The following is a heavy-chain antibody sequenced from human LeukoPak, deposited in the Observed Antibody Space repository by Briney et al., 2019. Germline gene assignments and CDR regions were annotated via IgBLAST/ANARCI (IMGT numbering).Heavy chain of an antibody. D-gene: IGHD4-17*01. J-gene: IGHJ6*02. CDR2: ISGSGGST. CDR3: AKTVTRPYGYYGMDV. Sequence: PGGSLRLSCAASGFTFSSYAMSWVRQAPGKGLEWVSAISGSGGSTYYADSVKGRFTTSRDNSKNTLYLQMNSLRAEDTAVYYCAKTVTRPYGYYGMDVWGQGTTVTVSS. CDR1: GFTFSSYA. V-gene: IGHV3-23*01.